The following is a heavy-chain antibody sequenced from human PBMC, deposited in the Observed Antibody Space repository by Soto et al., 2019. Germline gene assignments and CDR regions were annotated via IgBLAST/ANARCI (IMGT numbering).Heavy chain of an antibody. J-gene: IGHJ4*02. CDR3: ARGLGSTSSGYFDS. D-gene: IGHD6-6*01. CDR2: ISYTGGT. Sequence: PSETLSLTCTVSGGSVSSGSFYWSWIRQPPGKGLEWIGYISYTGGTNYKSSLKSRVTISADTSKIQFSLKLSSLTAADTAVYYCARGLGSTSSGYFDSWGQGTLVTVSS. V-gene: IGHV4-61*01. CDR1: GGSVSSGSFY.